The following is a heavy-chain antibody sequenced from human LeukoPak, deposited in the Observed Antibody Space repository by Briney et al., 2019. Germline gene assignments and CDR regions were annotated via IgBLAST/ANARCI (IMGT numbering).Heavy chain of an antibody. J-gene: IGHJ4*02. D-gene: IGHD1-26*01. CDR2: IYYSGST. V-gene: IGHV4-59*01. CDR3: ARFIVGATTRFDY. Sequence: XETLSLTCTVSGGSISSYYWSWVRQPPGKGLEWIGYIYYSGSTNYNPSLKSRVTISVDTSKNQFSLKLSSVTAADTAVYYCARFIVGATTRFDYWGQGTLVTVSS. CDR1: GGSISSYY.